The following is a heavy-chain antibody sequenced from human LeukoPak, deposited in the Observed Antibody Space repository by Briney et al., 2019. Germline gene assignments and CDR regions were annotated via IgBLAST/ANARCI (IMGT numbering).Heavy chain of an antibody. CDR3: ARGGGDIVVGYGMDV. CDR2: MNPNSDNT. V-gene: IGHV1-8*01. Sequence: GASVKVPCKASGYTFTSYDINWVRQATGQGLEWMGWMNPNSDNTGYAQKFQGRVTMTRNTSISTAYMELSSLRSEDTAVYYCARGGGDIVVGYGMDVWGQGTTVTVSS. D-gene: IGHD2-2*01. CDR1: GYTFTSYD. J-gene: IGHJ6*02.